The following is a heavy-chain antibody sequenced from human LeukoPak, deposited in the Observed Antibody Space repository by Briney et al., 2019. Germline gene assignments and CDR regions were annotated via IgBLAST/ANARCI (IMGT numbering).Heavy chain of an antibody. D-gene: IGHD3-22*01. V-gene: IGHV1-18*01. CDR1: GGTFSSYA. CDR3: ARALYYYDSSGFYNWFDP. CDR2: ISAYNGNT. J-gene: IGHJ5*02. Sequence: ASVKVSCKASGGTFSSYAISWVRQAPGQGLEWMGWISAYNGNTNYAQKLQGRVTMTTDTSTSTAYMELRSLRSDDTAVYYCARALYYYDSSGFYNWFDPWGQGTLVTVSS.